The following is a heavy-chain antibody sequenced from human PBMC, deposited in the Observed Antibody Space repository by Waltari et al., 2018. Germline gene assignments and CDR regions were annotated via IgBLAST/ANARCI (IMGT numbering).Heavy chain of an antibody. CDR3: ATDAFWGSLIRGVNFNY. CDR2: FDPQDAET. CDR1: GYSPSDLY. J-gene: IGHJ4*02. D-gene: IGHD3-10*01. V-gene: IGHV1-24*01. Sequence: QVQLLQFGTEVKKTGASVKVSCNVSGYSPSDLYINWMRQTPGKGLEWMGGFDPQDAETMYAKKFQGRVTMTEDTSTDIAYMELTNLRSDDTAIYYCATDAFWGSLIRGVNFNYWGQGTLVHVSS.